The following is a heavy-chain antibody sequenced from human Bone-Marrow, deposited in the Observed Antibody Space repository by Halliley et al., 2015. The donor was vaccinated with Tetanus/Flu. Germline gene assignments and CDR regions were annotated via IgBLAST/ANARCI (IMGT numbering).Heavy chain of an antibody. CDR2: IYHRGSP. Sequence: LEWIGDIYHRGSPNFNPSLKSRVTISVDKSKTQFSLNLSSVTAADTAVYYCATTYGDYMDWFDPWGQGTRVTVSS. J-gene: IGHJ5*02. D-gene: IGHD4-17*01. V-gene: IGHV4-4*02. CDR3: ATTYGDYMDWFDP.